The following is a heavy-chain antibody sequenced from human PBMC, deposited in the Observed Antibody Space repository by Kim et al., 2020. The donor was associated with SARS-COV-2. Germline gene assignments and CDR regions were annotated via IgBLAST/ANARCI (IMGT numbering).Heavy chain of an antibody. CDR3: ARHGLWLTRAES. CDR2: IYYSGIT. J-gene: IGHJ5*02. CDR1: GGPVSSSCCN. D-gene: IGHD5-12*01. V-gene: IGHV4-39*01. Sequence: SETLSLTCTVSGGPVSSSCCNWGWIRQPPGKGLEWLGSIYYSGITYYNPSRKSRVTVSVDTSKNQFSLKLSSVTAADTAVYYCARHGLWLTRAESWGQGTLVTVSS.